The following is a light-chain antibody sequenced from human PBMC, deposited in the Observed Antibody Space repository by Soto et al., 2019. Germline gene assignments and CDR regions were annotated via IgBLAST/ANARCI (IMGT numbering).Light chain of an antibody. CDR3: MIWYSTDVV. J-gene: IGLJ2*01. Sequence: QSVLTQPSSLSASPGASASLTCTLRSGINVGTYRIYWYQQKPGSPPQFLLRYKSDSDKQQGSGVPSRFSGSKDASANAGILLISGLQSEDEADYYCMIWYSTDVVFGGGTKLTVL. CDR1: SGINVGTYR. V-gene: IGLV5-45*03. CDR2: YKSDSDK.